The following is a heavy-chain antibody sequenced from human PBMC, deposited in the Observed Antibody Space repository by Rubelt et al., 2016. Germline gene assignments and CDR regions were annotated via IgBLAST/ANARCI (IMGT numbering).Heavy chain of an antibody. Sequence: QVQLQESGPGLVKPSQTLSLTCTVSGGSISSGGYYWSWIRQHPGKGLEWIGYIYYSGSTNYNPSLMSRVTISVDTSKNQFSRKLSSVTAADTAVYYCARQDYDFWSGLFDYWGQGTLVTVSS. CDR1: GGSISSGGYY. D-gene: IGHD3-3*01. CDR3: ARQDYDFWSGLFDY. CDR2: IYYSGST. J-gene: IGHJ4*02. V-gene: IGHV4-31*03.